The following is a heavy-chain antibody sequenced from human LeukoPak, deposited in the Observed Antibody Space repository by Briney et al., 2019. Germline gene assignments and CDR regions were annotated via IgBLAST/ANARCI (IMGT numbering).Heavy chain of an antibody. CDR2: INPSSGGA. Sequence: ASVKVSCKASGYTFTGYYLHWVRQAPGQGLEWMGWINPSSGGAKYAQNFQGRVIITTDTSISTAYMELSSLRSDDTAVYYCARSSPPTYYHFYYYMDVWGKGSMVTVSS. J-gene: IGHJ6*03. CDR3: ARSSPPTYYHFYYYMDV. D-gene: IGHD6-13*01. V-gene: IGHV1-2*02. CDR1: GYTFTGYY.